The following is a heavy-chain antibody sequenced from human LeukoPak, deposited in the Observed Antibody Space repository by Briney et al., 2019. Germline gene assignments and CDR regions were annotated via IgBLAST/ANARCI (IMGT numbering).Heavy chain of an antibody. D-gene: IGHD3-10*01. CDR2: IYSGGST. V-gene: IGHV3-66*01. Sequence: GGSLRLSCAASGFTVSSNYMSWVRQAPGKGLEWVSVIYSGGSTYYADSVKGRFTISRDNSKNTLYLQMNSLRAEDTAVYYCARDYGSSGSYYNMGYWGQGTLVTVSS. CDR1: GFTVSSNY. CDR3: ARDYGSSGSYYNMGY. J-gene: IGHJ4*02.